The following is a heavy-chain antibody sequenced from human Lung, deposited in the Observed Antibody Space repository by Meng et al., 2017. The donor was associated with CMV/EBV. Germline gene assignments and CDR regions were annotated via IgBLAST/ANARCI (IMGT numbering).Heavy chain of an antibody. CDR1: GGSISSSSYY. J-gene: IGHJ3*02. V-gene: IGHV4-39*07. CDR3: ARDQVRAAAGIWEPDHAFDI. Sequence: SETLSLXXTVPGGSISSSSYYWGWIRQPPGKGLEWIGSIYYSGSTYYNPSLKSRVTISVDTSKNQFSLKLSSVTAADTAVYYCARDQVRAAAGIWEPDHAFDIWGQGXMVTVSS. D-gene: IGHD6-13*01. CDR2: IYYSGST.